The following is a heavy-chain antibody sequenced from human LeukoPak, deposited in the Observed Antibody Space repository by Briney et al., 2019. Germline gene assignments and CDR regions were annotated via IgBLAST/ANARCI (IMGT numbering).Heavy chain of an antibody. CDR3: ARAGRYDLSYFDY. V-gene: IGHV3-66*01. CDR2: IYSGGST. D-gene: IGHD5-12*01. Sequence: GGSLSLSCAASGFTVSSNYMSWVRQAPGKGLEWVSVIYSGGSTYYADSVKGRFTISRDNSKNTLYLQMNSLRAEDTAVYYCARAGRYDLSYFDYWGQGTLVTVSS. J-gene: IGHJ4*02. CDR1: GFTVSSNY.